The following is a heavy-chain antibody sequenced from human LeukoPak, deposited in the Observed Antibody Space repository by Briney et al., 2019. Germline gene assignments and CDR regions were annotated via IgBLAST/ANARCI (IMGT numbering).Heavy chain of an antibody. V-gene: IGHV1-69*05. J-gene: IGHJ4*02. Sequence: GASVKVSCKASGGTFSSYAISWVRQAPGQGLEWMGGIIPIFGTANYAQKSQGRVTITTDESTSTAYMELSSLRSEDTAVYYCARMREGGSIDYWGQGTLVTVSS. CDR3: ARMREGGSIDY. D-gene: IGHD1-26*01. CDR2: IIPIFGTA. CDR1: GGTFSSYA.